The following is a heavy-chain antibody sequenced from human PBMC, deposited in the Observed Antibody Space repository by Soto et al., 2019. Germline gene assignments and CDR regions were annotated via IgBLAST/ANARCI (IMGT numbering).Heavy chain of an antibody. D-gene: IGHD6-19*01. V-gene: IGHV6-1*01. Sequence: PSQTLSHTCAISGDSVSSNSAAWNWIRQSPSRGLEWLGRTYYRSKWYNDYAVSVKSRITINPDTSKNQFSLQLSSVAPEDTAVYYCARDEGSGSYYYYYGMDVWGQGTTVTVSS. J-gene: IGHJ6*02. CDR1: GDSVSSNSAA. CDR2: TYYRSKWYN. CDR3: ARDEGSGSYYYYYGMDV.